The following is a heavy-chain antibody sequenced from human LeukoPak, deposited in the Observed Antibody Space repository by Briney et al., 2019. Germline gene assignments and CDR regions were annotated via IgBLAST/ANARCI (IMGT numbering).Heavy chain of an antibody. CDR1: GFTFSSYA. J-gene: IGHJ4*02. D-gene: IGHD3-10*01. Sequence: GGSLRLSCAASGFTFSSYAMSWVRQAPGKGREWVSAISGSGGSTYYADSVKGRFTISRDNSKNTLYLQMNSLRAEDTAVYYCAKDRSLYYGSGNFDYWGQGTLVTVSS. V-gene: IGHV3-23*01. CDR3: AKDRSLYYGSGNFDY. CDR2: ISGSGGST.